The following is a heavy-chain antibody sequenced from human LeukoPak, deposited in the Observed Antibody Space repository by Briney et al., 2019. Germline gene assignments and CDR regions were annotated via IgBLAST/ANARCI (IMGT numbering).Heavy chain of an antibody. CDR2: INPNSGGT. Sequence: ASVKVSCKASGYTFTGYYMHWVRQAPGQGLEWMGRINPNSGGTNYAQKFQGRVTMTRDTSTSTAYMELSRLRSDDTAVYYCARDERNYYDSSGYYYWGQGTLVTVSS. CDR1: GYTFTGYY. J-gene: IGHJ4*02. D-gene: IGHD3-22*01. CDR3: ARDERNYYDSSGYYY. V-gene: IGHV1-2*06.